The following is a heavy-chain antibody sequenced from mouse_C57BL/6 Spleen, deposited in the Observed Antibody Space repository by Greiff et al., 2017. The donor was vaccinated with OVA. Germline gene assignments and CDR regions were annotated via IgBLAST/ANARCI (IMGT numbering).Heavy chain of an antibody. CDR2: INPNYGTT. CDR1: GYSFTDYN. CDR3: ARNYYGSSHWYFDV. V-gene: IGHV1-39*01. J-gene: IGHJ1*03. Sequence: SGPELVKPGASVKISCKASGYSFTDYNMNWVKQSNGKSLEWIGVINPNYGTTSYNQKFKGKATLTVDQSSSTAYMQLNSLTSEDSAVYYCARNYYGSSHWYFDVWGTGTTVTVSS. D-gene: IGHD1-1*01.